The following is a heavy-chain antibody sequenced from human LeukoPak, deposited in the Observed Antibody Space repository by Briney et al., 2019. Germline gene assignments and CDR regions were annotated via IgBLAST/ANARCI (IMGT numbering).Heavy chain of an antibody. CDR3: ARGYPGALDI. CDR1: GFTFDNYG. D-gene: IGHD2-15*01. CDR2: INWNGGRT. V-gene: IGHV3-20*04. J-gene: IGHJ3*02. Sequence: PGGSLRLSCAASGFTFDNYGVSWVRQVPGKGLEWVSGINWNGGRTVYADSVKGRFIISRDNAKKSLYLQMNSLRVEETALYYCARGYPGALDIWGQGTMVSVSS.